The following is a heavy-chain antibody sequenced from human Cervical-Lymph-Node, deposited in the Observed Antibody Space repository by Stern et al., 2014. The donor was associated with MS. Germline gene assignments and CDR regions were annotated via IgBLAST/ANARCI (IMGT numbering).Heavy chain of an antibody. Sequence: VQLVESGGGLVKPGGSLRLSCAASGFTFSSYTMNWARQAPGKGLECVSSISSSSRYIDYADSEKGRFTISRDNAKNTLFLQMNSLRAEDTAMYFCARGDTGDFDFWGQGTLVTVSS. CDR1: GFTFSSYT. V-gene: IGHV3-21*01. J-gene: IGHJ4*02. D-gene: IGHD7-27*01. CDR3: ARGDTGDFDF. CDR2: ISSSSRYI.